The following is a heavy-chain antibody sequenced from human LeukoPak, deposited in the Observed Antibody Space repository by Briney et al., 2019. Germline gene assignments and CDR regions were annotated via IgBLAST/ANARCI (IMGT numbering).Heavy chain of an antibody. CDR2: IWYDGSNK. Sequence: GGSLRLSCAASGFTFNDYGMHWVRQAPGKGLEWVAVIWYDGSNKYYADSVKGRFTISRDNSKNTLYLQMNSLRVEDTAVYYCAKDSDTGNYCSAFDFWGQGTMLTVSS. D-gene: IGHD1-1*01. CDR3: AKDSDTGNYCSAFDF. J-gene: IGHJ3*01. CDR1: GFTFNDYG. V-gene: IGHV3-33*06.